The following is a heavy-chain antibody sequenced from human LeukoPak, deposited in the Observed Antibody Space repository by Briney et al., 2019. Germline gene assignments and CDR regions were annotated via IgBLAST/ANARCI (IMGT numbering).Heavy chain of an antibody. CDR1: GFTFSNFG. CDR2: ISYDGSNK. Sequence: GGSLRLSCAASGFTFSNFGMHWVRQAPGEGLEWVAVISYDGSNKYSADSVKGRLTISRDNSKNTLYLQQTSLRAEDTGVYYCAKSGSYYDVRDCWGEGTLVTVSS. D-gene: IGHD1-26*01. J-gene: IGHJ4*02. V-gene: IGHV3-30*18. CDR3: AKSGSYYDVRDC.